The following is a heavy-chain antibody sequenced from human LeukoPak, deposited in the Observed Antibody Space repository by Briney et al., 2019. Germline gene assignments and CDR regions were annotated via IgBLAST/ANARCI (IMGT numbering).Heavy chain of an antibody. J-gene: IGHJ3*02. CDR1: GFTFGNYW. CDR2: IKYDGTEK. CDR3: AKEYLVCSSASCSAFDI. Sequence: GGSLRLSCAASGFTFGNYWMSWVRQAPGKGLEWVASIKYDGTEKFYVDSVRGRFTISRDSSKNTLYLQMNSLRAEDTAVYYCAKEYLVCSSASCSAFDIWGPGTMVTVSS. D-gene: IGHD2-2*01. V-gene: IGHV3-7*03.